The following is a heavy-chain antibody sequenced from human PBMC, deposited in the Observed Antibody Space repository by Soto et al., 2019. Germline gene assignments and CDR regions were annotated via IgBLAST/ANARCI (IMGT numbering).Heavy chain of an antibody. CDR3: ARTAAAGKNYSGADV. D-gene: IGHD6-13*01. Sequence: GESLKISCKGSGYSFTSYWIGWVRQMPGKGLEWMGIIYPGDSDTRYSPSFQGQVTISADKSISTAYLQWSSLKASDSAMYYCARTAAAGKNYSGADVWDQGTTVTVSS. CDR1: GYSFTSYW. CDR2: IYPGDSDT. J-gene: IGHJ6*02. V-gene: IGHV5-51*01.